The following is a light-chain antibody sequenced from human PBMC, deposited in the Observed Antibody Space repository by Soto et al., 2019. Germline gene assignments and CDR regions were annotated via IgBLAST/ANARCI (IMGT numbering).Light chain of an antibody. CDR1: ESISNSY. Sequence: EIVMTQSPATLSVSPGERATLSFRASESISNSYLAWYQQKPGQAPRVLIYVASTRATGIPARFSGSGSGTDFTLSISRVEPEDFAVFYCQQYGTSPWTFGQGTKVDIK. V-gene: IGKV3-20*01. CDR3: QQYGTSPWT. J-gene: IGKJ1*01. CDR2: VAS.